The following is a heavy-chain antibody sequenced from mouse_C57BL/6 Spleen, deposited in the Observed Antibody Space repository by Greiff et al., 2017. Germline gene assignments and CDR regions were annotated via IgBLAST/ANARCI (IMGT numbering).Heavy chain of an antibody. CDR3: ARCGTNLMDY. CDR2: IDPSDSYT. D-gene: IGHD1-1*02. J-gene: IGHJ4*01. CDR1: GYTFTSYW. V-gene: IGHV1-69*01. Sequence: VQLQQPGAELVMPGASVKLSCKASGYTFTSYWMHWVKQRPGQGLEWIGEIDPSDSYTNYNQKFKGKSTLTVDKSSSTAYMQLSSLTSEDSAVYCCARCGTNLMDYWGQGTSVTVSS.